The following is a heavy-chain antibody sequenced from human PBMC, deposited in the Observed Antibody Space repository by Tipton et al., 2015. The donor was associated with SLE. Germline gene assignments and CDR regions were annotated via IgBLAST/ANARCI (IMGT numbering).Heavy chain of an antibody. D-gene: IGHD3-10*01. CDR1: GASISSYY. J-gene: IGHJ6*03. CDR2: IYYSGST. V-gene: IGHV4-59*01. Sequence: TLSLTCTVSGASISSYYWSWIRQPPGKGLEWIGYIYYSGSTNYNPSLKSRVTISVDTSKNQFSLKLSSVTAADTAVYYCARDHLPGGYYYYMDVWGKGTTVTVSS. CDR3: ARDHLPGGYYYYMDV.